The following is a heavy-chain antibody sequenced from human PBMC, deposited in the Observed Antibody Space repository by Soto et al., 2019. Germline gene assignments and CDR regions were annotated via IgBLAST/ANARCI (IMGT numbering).Heavy chain of an antibody. Sequence: ASVKVSCKASGYAFTGYYMHWVRQAPGQGLEWMGWINPNSGGTNYAQKFQGRVTMTRDTSISTAYMELSRLRSDDTAVYYCARDRRVGYCSGGSCYQPPSLGYWGQGTLVTVSS. J-gene: IGHJ4*02. CDR2: INPNSGGT. D-gene: IGHD2-15*01. V-gene: IGHV1-2*02. CDR3: ARDRRVGYCSGGSCYQPPSLGY. CDR1: GYAFTGYY.